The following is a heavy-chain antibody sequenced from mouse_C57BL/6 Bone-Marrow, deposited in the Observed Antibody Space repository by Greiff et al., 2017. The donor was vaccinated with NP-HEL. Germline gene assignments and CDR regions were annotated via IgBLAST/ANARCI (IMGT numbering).Heavy chain of an antibody. CDR1: GFTFSDFY. V-gene: IGHV7-1*01. Sequence: VQLMESGGGLVQSGRSLRLSCATSGFTFSDFYMEWVRQAPGKGLEWIAASRNKANDYTTEYSASVKGRFIVSRDTSQSILYLQMNALRAEDTAIYYCARDAYGSTLYWYFDVWGTGTTVTVSS. J-gene: IGHJ1*03. CDR2: SRNKANDYTT. CDR3: ARDAYGSTLYWYFDV. D-gene: IGHD1-1*01.